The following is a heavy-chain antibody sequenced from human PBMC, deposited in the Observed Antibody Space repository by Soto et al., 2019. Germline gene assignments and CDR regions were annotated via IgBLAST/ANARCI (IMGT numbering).Heavy chain of an antibody. D-gene: IGHD3-10*01. J-gene: IGHJ6*02. V-gene: IGHV1-46*01. CDR1: GYTFTSYY. Sequence: GASVKVSCKASGYTFTSYYMHWVRQAPGQGLEWMGIINPSGGSTSYAQKFQGRVTMTRDTSTSTVYMELSSLRSEDKAVYYCARDLQGGEGDYLITKTYYYHGMDVWGQGTTVTVSS. CDR2: INPSGGST. CDR3: ARDLQGGEGDYLITKTYYYHGMDV.